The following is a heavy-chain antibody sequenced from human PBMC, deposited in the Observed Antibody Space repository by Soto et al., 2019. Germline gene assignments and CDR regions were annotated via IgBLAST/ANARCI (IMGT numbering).Heavy chain of an antibody. J-gene: IGHJ6*02. V-gene: IGHV4-34*01. D-gene: IGHD3-3*01. CDR2: INHSGST. CDR3: ARGSRLRFLEWLLPLYYYGMDV. CDR1: GGSFSGYY. Sequence: PSEPMSLTCAVYGGSFSGYYWSWIRQPPGKGLEWIGEINHSGSTNYNPSLKSRVTISVDTSKNQFSLKLSPVTAADTAVYYCARGSRLRFLEWLLPLYYYGMDVWGQGTTVTVSS.